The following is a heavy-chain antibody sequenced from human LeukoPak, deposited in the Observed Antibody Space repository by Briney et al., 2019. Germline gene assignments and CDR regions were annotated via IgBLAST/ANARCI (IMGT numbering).Heavy chain of an antibody. V-gene: IGHV4-61*02. J-gene: IGHJ5*02. CDR2: VYPSGST. CDR3: ARVVLTVMGARRFDP. CDR1: GGSISSGNYD. Sequence: PSQTLSLTCTVSGGSISSGNYDWTWIRQPAGKGLEWIGRVYPSGSTNYNPSLKSRVTISLDTSKNQFSLSLSSVTAADTAVYYCARVVLTVMGARRFDPWGQGTLVTVSS. D-gene: IGHD4-11*01.